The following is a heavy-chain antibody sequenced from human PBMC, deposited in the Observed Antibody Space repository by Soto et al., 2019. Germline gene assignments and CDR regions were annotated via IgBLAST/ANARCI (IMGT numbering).Heavy chain of an antibody. Sequence: EVQLLESGGGLVQPGGSLRLSCEASGFTFSTSAMSWVRQAPGKGLEWVSTISDSGSTYYADSVKGRFTISIDNSKNTLYLQRNSLRAEDTAVFYCAKVWGEDRSCSRTSCLYYFHNWGQETLVTVS. CDR3: AKVWGEDRSCSRTSCLYYFHN. CDR1: GFTFSTSA. D-gene: IGHD2-2*01. J-gene: IGHJ4*02. CDR2: ISDSGST. V-gene: IGHV3-23*01.